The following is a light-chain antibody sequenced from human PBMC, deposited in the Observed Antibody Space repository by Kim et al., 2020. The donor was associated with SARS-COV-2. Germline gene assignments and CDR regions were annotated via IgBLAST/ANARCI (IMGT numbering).Light chain of an antibody. CDR3: QQYNNWPGT. J-gene: IGKJ1*01. CDR1: QSVSSN. CDR2: GAS. V-gene: IGKV3-15*01. Sequence: EIVMTQSPATLSVSPGERATLSCRASQSVSSNLAWYQQKPGQAPRLLIYGASTRATGIPARFSGSGSGTEFNLTISSLQSEDFAVYYCQQYNNWPGTFGQGTKVDIK.